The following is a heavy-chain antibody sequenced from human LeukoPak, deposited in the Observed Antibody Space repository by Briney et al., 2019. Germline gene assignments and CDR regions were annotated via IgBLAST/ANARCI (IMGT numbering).Heavy chain of an antibody. Sequence: PSETLSLTCTVSGGSISSYYWSWIRQPPGKGLEWIGYIYYSGSTNYNPSLKSRVTISVDTSKNQFSLKLSSVTAADTAVYYCARGTLGWPFDYWGQGTLVTVSS. CDR1: GGSISSYY. CDR3: ARGTLGWPFDY. CDR2: IYYSGST. J-gene: IGHJ4*02. V-gene: IGHV4-59*12. D-gene: IGHD3-16*01.